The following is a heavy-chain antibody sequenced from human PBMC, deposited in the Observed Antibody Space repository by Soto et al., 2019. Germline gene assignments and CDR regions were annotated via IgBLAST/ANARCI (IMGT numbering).Heavy chain of an antibody. V-gene: IGHV3-30*18. CDR1: GFSFSRYG. CDR2: ISYEGSKK. J-gene: IGHJ5*01. Sequence: PGGSLRLSCAATGFSFSRYGMHWVRQAPGKGLEWVAVISYEGSKKYYADSVKGRFTISRDNSKNTLYLQMNSLRGEDTAVYYCAKDLSEMATIQWLDSWGQGTLVTVSS. CDR3: AKDLSEMATIQWLDS.